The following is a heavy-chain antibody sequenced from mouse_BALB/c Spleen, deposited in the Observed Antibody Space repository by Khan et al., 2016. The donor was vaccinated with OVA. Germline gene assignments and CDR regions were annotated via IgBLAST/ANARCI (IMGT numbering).Heavy chain of an antibody. Sequence: EVELVESGGDLVKPGGSLKFSCAASGFNFSTYGMSWVRQAPDKRLEWVATVSTGGSYTYSPDSVKGRFTISRDNATNTLYLQMSGLRSEDTAMYYCTRLAYYYDSEGFAYWGQGTLVTVSA. CDR1: GFNFSTYG. J-gene: IGHJ3*01. CDR2: VSTGGSYT. CDR3: TRLAYYYDSEGFAY. D-gene: IGHD1-1*01. V-gene: IGHV5-6*01.